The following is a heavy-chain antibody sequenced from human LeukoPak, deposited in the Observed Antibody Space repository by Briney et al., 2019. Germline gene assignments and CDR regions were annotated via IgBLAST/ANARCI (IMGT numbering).Heavy chain of an antibody. D-gene: IGHD3-10*01. Sequence: PSETLSLTCTVSGGSISSYYWSWIRQPPGKGLEWIGYIYYSGSTNYNPSIKSRVTISVDTSKNQFSLKLSSVTAADTAVYSCARVGTPRDIWGQGTMVTVSS. CDR3: ARVGTPRDI. V-gene: IGHV4-59*01. CDR1: GGSISSYY. CDR2: IYYSGST. J-gene: IGHJ3*02.